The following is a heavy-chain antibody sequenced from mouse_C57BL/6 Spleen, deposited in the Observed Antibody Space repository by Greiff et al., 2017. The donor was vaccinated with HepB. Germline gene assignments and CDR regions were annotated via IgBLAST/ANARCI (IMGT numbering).Heavy chain of an antibody. Sequence: QVQLQQPGAELVKPGASVKLSCKASGYTFTSYWMHWVKQRPGRGLEWIGRIDPNSGGTKYNEKFKSKATLTVDKPSSTAYMQLSSLTSEDSAVYYCARSDSLIYYGNHLDYWGQGTTLTVSS. CDR2: IDPNSGGT. V-gene: IGHV1-72*01. CDR1: GYTFTSYW. D-gene: IGHD2-1*01. J-gene: IGHJ2*01. CDR3: ARSDSLIYYGNHLDY.